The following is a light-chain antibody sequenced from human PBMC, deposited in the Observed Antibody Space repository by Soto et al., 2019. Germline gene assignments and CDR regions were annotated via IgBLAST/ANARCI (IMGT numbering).Light chain of an antibody. V-gene: IGKV3-20*01. CDR1: QSVSSSY. J-gene: IGKJ4*01. CDR3: QQYGSSPT. Sequence: EILLTQYPGTLSLSPGERATLSCRASQSVSSSYLAWYKQKPGQAPRLLIYGASSRATGIPDRLSGSGSGTEFTLTISRMEPEDFAVYYCQQYGSSPTFGGGTKVDIK. CDR2: GAS.